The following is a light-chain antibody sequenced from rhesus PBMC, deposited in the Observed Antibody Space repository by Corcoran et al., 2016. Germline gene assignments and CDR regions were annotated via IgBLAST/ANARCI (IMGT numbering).Light chain of an antibody. CDR1: QSVSSY. J-gene: IGKJ3*01. Sequence: EIVMTQSPATLSLSPGETATISCRTSQSVSSYVAWYQQKPGQAPRLRIYGASSRATGIPDRFSGGGSGTDFTLPCSSLEPEDFAVYYCQKTSNLSLTFGPGTKLDI. CDR3: QKTSNLSLT. CDR2: GAS. V-gene: IGKV3-31*02.